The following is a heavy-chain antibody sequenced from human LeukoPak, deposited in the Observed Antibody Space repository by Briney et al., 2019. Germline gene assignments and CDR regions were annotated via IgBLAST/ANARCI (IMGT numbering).Heavy chain of an antibody. J-gene: IGHJ4*02. V-gene: IGHV4-39*07. D-gene: IGHD5-12*01. CDR1: GGSISSSSYY. CDR3: ARLSGYEAYLDY. Sequence: SETLSLTCTVSGGSISSSSYYWSWIRQPPGKGLEWIGEINHSGSTNYNPSLKSRVTISVDTSKNQFSLKLSSVTAADTAVYYCARLSGYEAYLDYWGQGTLVTVSS. CDR2: INHSGST.